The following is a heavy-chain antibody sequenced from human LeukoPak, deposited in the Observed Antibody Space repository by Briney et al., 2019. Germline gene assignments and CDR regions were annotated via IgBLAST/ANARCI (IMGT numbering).Heavy chain of an antibody. Sequence: SETLSLTCAVSGEYISSGNYWGWIRQPPGKGLEWIGSIYHSGSTHYNPSLKSRVTMSVDTSKNQFSLKLSSVTAADTAVYYCARDLRWELIPWFDPWGQGTLVTVSS. CDR2: IYHSGST. D-gene: IGHD1-26*01. V-gene: IGHV4-38-2*02. CDR1: GEYISSGNY. CDR3: ARDLRWELIPWFDP. J-gene: IGHJ5*02.